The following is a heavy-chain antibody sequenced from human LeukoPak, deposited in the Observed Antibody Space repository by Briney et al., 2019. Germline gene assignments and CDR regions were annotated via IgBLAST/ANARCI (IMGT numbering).Heavy chain of an antibody. D-gene: IGHD3-10*01. CDR3: AKDLITMVRAIMVDRCDP. V-gene: IGHV3-7*03. J-gene: IGHJ5*02. Sequence: GGSLRLSCAASGFTISSYCMSWVRQAPGKGLEWVANIKNAGSAKYYVDSVKGRFTISRDNAKKSLYLQMNIIGAEDAAVYSCAKDLITMVRAIMVDRCDPGGQGTLVTAS. CDR2: IKNAGSAK. CDR1: GFTISSYC.